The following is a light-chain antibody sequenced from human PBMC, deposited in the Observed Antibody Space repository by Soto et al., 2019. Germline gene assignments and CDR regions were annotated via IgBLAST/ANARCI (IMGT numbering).Light chain of an antibody. J-gene: IGKJ3*01. Sequence: EIVLTQSPGTLSLSPGERGTLSCRASQSVSSGFLAWYQQKPGQAPRLLMYGVSNRATGIPDRFSGSGSETDFTLTISSLEPEDVAVYYCQQYGSSPPFTFGPGTKVDIK. V-gene: IGKV3-20*01. CDR2: GVS. CDR1: QSVSSGF. CDR3: QQYGSSPPFT.